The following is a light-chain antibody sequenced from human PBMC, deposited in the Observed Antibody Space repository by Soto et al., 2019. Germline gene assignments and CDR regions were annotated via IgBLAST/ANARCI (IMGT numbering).Light chain of an antibody. CDR1: QSVSSSY. J-gene: IGKJ4*01. V-gene: IGKV3-20*01. CDR2: GAY. Sequence: EIVLTQSPGTLSLSPGERATLSCRASQSVSSSYLAWYQQKPGQAPRLLSCGAYGRATGIPDRFSGSGSGTDFTLTISRLEPEDFAVYYCQQYTGSRVLTFGGGTKVEIK. CDR3: QQYTGSRVLT.